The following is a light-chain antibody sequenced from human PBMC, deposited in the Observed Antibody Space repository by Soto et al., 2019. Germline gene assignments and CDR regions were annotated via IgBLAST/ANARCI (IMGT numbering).Light chain of an antibody. J-gene: IGLJ2*01. CDR3: QSYDSSLSVHVV. V-gene: IGLV1-40*01. Sequence: QSVLTQPPSVSGAPGQRVTISCTGSSSNIGAGYDVHWYQQLPGTAPKLLIYGNSNRPSGVPDRFSGPKSGTSASLAITGLQAEDEADYYCQSYDSSLSVHVVFGGGTQLTVL. CDR1: SSNIGAGYD. CDR2: GNS.